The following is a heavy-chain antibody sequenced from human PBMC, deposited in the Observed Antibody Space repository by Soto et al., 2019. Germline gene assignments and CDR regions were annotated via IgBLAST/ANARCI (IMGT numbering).Heavy chain of an antibody. D-gene: IGHD6-6*01. CDR2: IIPIFGTA. CDR1: GGTFSSYA. CDR3: AGDKGYSSSPHYYYYGMDV. J-gene: IGHJ6*02. Sequence: QVQLVQSGAEVKKPGSSVKVSCKASGGTFSSYAISWVRQAPGQGLEWMGGIIPIFGTANYAQKFQGRVTINADESTSTAYMELSSLRSEDTAVYYCAGDKGYSSSPHYYYYGMDVWGQGTTVTVSS. V-gene: IGHV1-69*01.